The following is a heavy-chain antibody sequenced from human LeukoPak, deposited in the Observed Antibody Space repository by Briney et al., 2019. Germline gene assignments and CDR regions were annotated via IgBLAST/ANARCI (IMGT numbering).Heavy chain of an antibody. CDR3: ASTYYDSSGIGAFDI. D-gene: IGHD3-22*01. Sequence: PGGSLRLSCVASGFTFRTYTMNWVRQAPGKGLEWVSYISGSGSTIYYADPVKGRFTISRDNAKNSLYLQMNSLRAEDTAVYYCASTYYDSSGIGAFDIWGQGTMVTVSS. CDR1: GFTFRTYT. V-gene: IGHV3-48*04. CDR2: ISGSGSTI. J-gene: IGHJ3*02.